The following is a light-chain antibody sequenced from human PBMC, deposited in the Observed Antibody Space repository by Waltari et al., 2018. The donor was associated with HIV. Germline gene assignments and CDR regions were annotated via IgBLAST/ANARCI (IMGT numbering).Light chain of an antibody. CDR1: QSVLYSSNNENY. J-gene: IGKJ2*03. CDR2: WAS. CDR3: QQYYSTPYS. V-gene: IGKV4-1*01. Sequence: DIVMTQSPDSLAVSLGERATINCPSSQSVLYSSNNENYLAWYQQQAGQPPKLLIYWASTREYGVPGRFCGSGSGTDFTLTISSLHAEDVAVYYCQQYYSTPYSFGQGTKLEIK.